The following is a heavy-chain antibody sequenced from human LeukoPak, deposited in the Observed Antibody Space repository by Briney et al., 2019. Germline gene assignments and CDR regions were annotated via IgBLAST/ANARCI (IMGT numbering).Heavy chain of an antibody. CDR3: ARDWGQLRYFDWLLYPGSLNFDY. CDR2: INTNTGNP. CDR1: GYTFTSYA. Sequence: AASVKVSCKASGYTFTSYAMNWVRQAPGQGLEWMGWINTNTGNPTYAQGFTGRFVFSLDTSVSTAYLQISRLTAEDTAVYYCARDWGQLRYFDWLLYPGSLNFDYWGQGTLVTVSS. V-gene: IGHV7-4-1*02. D-gene: IGHD3-9*01. J-gene: IGHJ4*02.